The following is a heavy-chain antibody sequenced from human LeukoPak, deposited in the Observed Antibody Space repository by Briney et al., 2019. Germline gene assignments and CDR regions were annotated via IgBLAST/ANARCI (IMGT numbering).Heavy chain of an antibody. J-gene: IGHJ4*02. CDR1: GGSFSGYY. CDR2: ITHSGST. D-gene: IGHD5-12*01. CDR3: SRSPFSYSGFFDY. Sequence: SETLSLTCAVYGGSFSGYYWSWIRQPPGKGLEWIGEITHSGSTNYNPSLKSRVTISVDTSKNQFSLKLSSVTAADTAVYYCSRSPFSYSGFFDYWGQGTLVTVSS. V-gene: IGHV4-34*01.